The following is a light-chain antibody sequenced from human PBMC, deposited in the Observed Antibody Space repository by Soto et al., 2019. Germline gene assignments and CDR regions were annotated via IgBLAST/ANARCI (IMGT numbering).Light chain of an antibody. CDR3: QQYTKWPPLT. CDR2: DAS. J-gene: IGKJ4*01. V-gene: IGKV3-15*01. CDR1: QSVHSD. Sequence: EIVMTQSPATLSVSPGEGATLSCRASQSVHSDLAWYQQKPGQPPRLLIYDASTRATGIPARFSGSGSGTDFTLTISSLQSEDFAVYYCQQYTKWPPLTFGGGTKVEI.